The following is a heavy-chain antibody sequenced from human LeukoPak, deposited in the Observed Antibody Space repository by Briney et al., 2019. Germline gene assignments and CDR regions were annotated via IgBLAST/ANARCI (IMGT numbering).Heavy chain of an antibody. J-gene: IGHJ5*02. CDR3: AKVFSSATVNNWFDP. Sequence: GSLRLSCAASGFTFSSYGMSWVRQAPGKGLEWVSAISGSGGSTYYADSVEGRFTISRDNSKNTLYLQMNSLRDEDTAVYYCAKVFSSATVNNWFDPWGQGTLVTVSS. D-gene: IGHD4-17*01. CDR1: GFTFSSYG. CDR2: ISGSGGST. V-gene: IGHV3-23*01.